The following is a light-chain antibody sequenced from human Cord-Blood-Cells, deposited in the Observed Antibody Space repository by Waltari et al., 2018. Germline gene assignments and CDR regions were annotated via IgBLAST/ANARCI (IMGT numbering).Light chain of an antibody. CDR3: NSRDSSGNHWV. CDR2: VKN. CDR1: SLRSYY. Sequence: SSELTQDPAVSVALGQTVRITCQGDSLRSYYASWYQQKPGQAPVPVIYVKNNRPSGIPDRFSGSSSGNTASLTITGAQAEDEADYYCNSRDSSGNHWVFGGGTKLTVL. J-gene: IGLJ3*02. V-gene: IGLV3-19*01.